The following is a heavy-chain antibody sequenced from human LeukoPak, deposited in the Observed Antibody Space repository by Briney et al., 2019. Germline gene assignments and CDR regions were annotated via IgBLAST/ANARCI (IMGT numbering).Heavy chain of an antibody. CDR1: GFTFSSYS. V-gene: IGHV3-21*04. Sequence: KPGGSLRLSCAASGFTFSSYSMNWVRQAPGKGLEWVSSISSSSSYIYYADSVKGRFTISRDNSKNTLYLQMNSLRAEDTALYYCAKGYCSGGSCYNWYFDLWGRGTLVTVSS. CDR3: AKGYCSGGSCYNWYFDL. CDR2: ISSSSSYI. D-gene: IGHD2-15*01. J-gene: IGHJ2*01.